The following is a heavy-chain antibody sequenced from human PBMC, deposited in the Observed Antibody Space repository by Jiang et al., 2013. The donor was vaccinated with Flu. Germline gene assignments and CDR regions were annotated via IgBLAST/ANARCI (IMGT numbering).Heavy chain of an antibody. Sequence: QLVESGGGLVQPGGSLKLSCAASGFTFSGSAMHWVRQASGKGLEWVGRIRSKANSYATAYAASVKGRFTISRDDSKNAAYLQMNSLRAEDTAVYYCARDSIRVAVVKITSDFDSWGQGTLVTVSS. D-gene: IGHD6-19*01. V-gene: IGHV3-73*02. CDR2: IRSKANSYAT. CDR3: ARDSIRVAVVKITSDFDS. CDR1: GFTFSGSA. J-gene: IGHJ4*02.